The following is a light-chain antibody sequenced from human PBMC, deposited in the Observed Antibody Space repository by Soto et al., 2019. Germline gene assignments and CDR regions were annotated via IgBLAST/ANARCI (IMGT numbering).Light chain of an antibody. J-gene: IGKJ1*01. Sequence: DIQMTQSPSSLSASVGDRVTITCQASQDSSSYLNWYQQKPGKAPKLLIYAASSLQSGVPSRFSGSGSGTDFTITISSLQPEDFATYYCQQSYITPWTFCHVTNVDIK. CDR3: QQSYITPWT. CDR2: AAS. V-gene: IGKV1-39*01. CDR1: QDSSSY.